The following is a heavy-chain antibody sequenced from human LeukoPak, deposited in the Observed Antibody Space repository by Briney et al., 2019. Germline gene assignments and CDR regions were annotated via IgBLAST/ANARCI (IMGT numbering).Heavy chain of an antibody. CDR3: ARGPRIIMIVVVITPIDY. J-gene: IGHJ4*02. CDR2: INPNSGGT. Sequence: ASVTVSCKGSGYTFTGYYMHWVRQAPGQGLEWMGWINPNSGGTNYAQKFQGRVTMTRDTSISTAYMELSRLRSDDTAVYYCARGPRIIMIVVVITPIDYWGQGTLVTVSS. D-gene: IGHD3-22*01. V-gene: IGHV1-2*02. CDR1: GYTFTGYY.